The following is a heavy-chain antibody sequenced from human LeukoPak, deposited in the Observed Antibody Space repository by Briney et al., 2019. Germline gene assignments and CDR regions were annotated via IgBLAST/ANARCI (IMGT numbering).Heavy chain of an antibody. CDR2: IKQDGSQK. Sequence: PGGSLRLSCATSGFTFTNYWMSWVRQAPGKGLQWVANIKQDGSQKYYVDSVKGRFTISRDNAKNSLYLQMDSLRAEDTAVYYCAKVIAARPAWGQGTPVTVSS. J-gene: IGHJ5*02. CDR1: GFTFTNYW. D-gene: IGHD6-6*01. CDR3: AKVIAARPA. V-gene: IGHV3-7*05.